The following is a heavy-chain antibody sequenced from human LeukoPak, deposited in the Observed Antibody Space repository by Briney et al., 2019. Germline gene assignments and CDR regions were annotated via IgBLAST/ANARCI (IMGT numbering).Heavy chain of an antibody. CDR3: ARGTTTVTTPDY. D-gene: IGHD4-17*01. V-gene: IGHV4-34*01. CDR2: INHSGST. CDR1: GGSFSGYY. Sequence: SETLSLTCAVYGGSFSGYYWSWIRQPPGKGLEWIGEINHSGSTNYNPSLKSRVTISVDTSKNQFSLKLSSVTAADTAAYYCARGTTTVTTPDYWGQGTLVTVSS. J-gene: IGHJ4*02.